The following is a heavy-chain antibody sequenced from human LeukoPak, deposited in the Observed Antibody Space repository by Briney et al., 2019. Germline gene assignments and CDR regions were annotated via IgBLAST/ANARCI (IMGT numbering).Heavy chain of an antibody. V-gene: IGHV3-30*04. CDR2: ISYDGSNK. J-gene: IGHJ6*02. CDR3: ARDRKGALDYGMDV. CDR1: GFTFSSYA. Sequence: GGSLRLSCAASGFTFSSYAMHWVRQAPGKGLEWVAVISYDGSNKYYADSVKGRFTISRDNSKNMLYLQMNSLRAEDTAVYYCARDRKGALDYGMDVWGQGTTVTVSS.